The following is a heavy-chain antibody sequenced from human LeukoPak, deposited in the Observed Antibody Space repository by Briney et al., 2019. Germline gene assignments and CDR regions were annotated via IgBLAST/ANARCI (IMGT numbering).Heavy chain of an antibody. CDR2: IYPSGST. Sequence: SETLSLTCTVSGGSISSGSYYWSWIRQPAGKGLEWIGRIYPSGSTNYNPSLKSRVTISVDTSKSQFSLKLSSVTAADTAVYYCARAFVGIAAHYFDYWGQGTLLTVSS. V-gene: IGHV4-61*02. CDR1: GGSISSGSYY. CDR3: ARAFVGIAAHYFDY. D-gene: IGHD6-25*01. J-gene: IGHJ4*01.